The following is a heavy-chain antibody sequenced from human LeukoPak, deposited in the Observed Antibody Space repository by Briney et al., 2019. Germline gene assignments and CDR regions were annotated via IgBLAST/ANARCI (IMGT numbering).Heavy chain of an antibody. CDR1: GYTFTSYY. J-gene: IGHJ3*02. CDR3: ARDQGLRQLPGAFDI. V-gene: IGHV1-46*01. Sequence: ASVKVSCKASGYTFTSYYMHWARQAPGQGLEWMGIINPSGGSTSYAQKFQGRVTMTRDMSTSTVYMELSSLRSEDTAVYYCARDQGLRQLPGAFDIWGQGTMVTVSS. D-gene: IGHD1-1*01. CDR2: INPSGGST.